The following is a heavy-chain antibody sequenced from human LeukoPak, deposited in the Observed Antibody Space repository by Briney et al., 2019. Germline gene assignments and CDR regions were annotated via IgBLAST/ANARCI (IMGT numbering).Heavy chain of an antibody. CDR2: INHSGST. CDR1: GGPFSGYY. CDR3: AIAKGSSRRIPSSYYFDY. J-gene: IGHJ4*02. V-gene: IGHV4-34*01. Sequence: PSETLSLTCAVYGGPFSGYYWSWIHQPPGKGLEWIGEINHSGSTNYNPSLKSRVTISVDTSKNQFSLKLSSVTAADTAVYYCAIAKGSSRRIPSSYYFDYWGQGTLVTVSS. D-gene: IGHD6-13*01.